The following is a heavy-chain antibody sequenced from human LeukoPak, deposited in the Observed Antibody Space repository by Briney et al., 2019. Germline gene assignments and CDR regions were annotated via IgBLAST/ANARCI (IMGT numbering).Heavy chain of an antibody. D-gene: IGHD3-10*01. V-gene: IGHV3-23*01. CDR3: ASSRVYGSHDY. J-gene: IGHJ4*02. CDR1: GFTFSSYP. Sequence: GGSLRLSCTASGFTFSSYPMYWVRQAPGKGLEWVSAISGDGKSTYYAESMKGRFTLSRDNPKDTLYLQMNSLRAEDTAVYYCASSRVYGSHDYWGQGTLVTVSS. CDR2: ISGDGKST.